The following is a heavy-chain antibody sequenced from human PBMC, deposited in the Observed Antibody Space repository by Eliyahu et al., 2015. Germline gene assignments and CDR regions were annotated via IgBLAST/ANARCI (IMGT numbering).Heavy chain of an antibody. CDR2: ITPLFGTA. V-gene: IGHV1-69*01. Sequence: ASGGTFSTHAINWVRQAPGQGLEWMGGITPLFGTANYAQKFQGRVTITADESTTTAYMELRSLRSEDTAVYYCARPSADNSGISKPFDYWGQGTLVTVSS. J-gene: IGHJ4*02. D-gene: IGHD6-19*01. CDR1: GGTFSTHA. CDR3: ARPSADNSGISKPFDY.